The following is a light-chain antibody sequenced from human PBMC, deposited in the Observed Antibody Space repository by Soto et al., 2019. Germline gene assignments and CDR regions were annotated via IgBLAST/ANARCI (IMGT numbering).Light chain of an antibody. J-gene: IGLJ2*01. Sequence: QTVVTQEPSFSVSPGGTVTLTCGLSSGSVSTNYYPSWYQQTPGQAPRTLIYSTNTRSSGVPDRCSGSILGNKAALTITGAQADDESDYYCVLHIGSGISVFGGGTKLTVL. CDR2: STN. V-gene: IGLV8-61*01. CDR3: VLHIGSGISV. CDR1: SGSVSTNYY.